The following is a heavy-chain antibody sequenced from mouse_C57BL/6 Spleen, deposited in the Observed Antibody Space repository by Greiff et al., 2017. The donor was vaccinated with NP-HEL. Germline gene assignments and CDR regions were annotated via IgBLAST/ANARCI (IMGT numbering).Heavy chain of an antibody. CDR3: AREGLGMDY. CDR2: ISSGSSTI. Sequence: EVKLMESGGGLVKPGGSLKLSCAASGFTFSDYGMHWVRQAPEKGLEWVAYISSGSSTIYYVDTVKGRFTISRDNAKNTLFLQMTSLRSEDTAMYYCAREGLGMDYWGQGTSVTVSS. D-gene: IGHD4-1*01. CDR1: GFTFSDYG. J-gene: IGHJ4*01. V-gene: IGHV5-17*01.